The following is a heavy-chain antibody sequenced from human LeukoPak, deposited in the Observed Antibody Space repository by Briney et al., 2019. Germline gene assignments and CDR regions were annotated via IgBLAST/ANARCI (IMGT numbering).Heavy chain of an antibody. D-gene: IGHD3-10*01. V-gene: IGHV3-21*03. J-gene: IGHJ4*02. CDR2: ISSSSCYI. CDR1: GFTFSSYS. CDR3: TTGSSGRPSPDY. Sequence: PGGSLRLSCAASGFTFSSYSMNWLGQAPGKGLDGVSSISSSSCYIYYADSVKGRFTISRDNAKNSLYLQMNSLKTENTAVYYCTTGSSGRPSPDYWGQGTLVTVSS.